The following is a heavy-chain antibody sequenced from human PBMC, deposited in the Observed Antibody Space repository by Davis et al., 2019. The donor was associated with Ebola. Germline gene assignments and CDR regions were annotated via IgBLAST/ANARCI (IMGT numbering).Heavy chain of an antibody. CDR3: ARGKRGITMVRGVRGNNWFDP. CDR1: GGSFSGYY. J-gene: IGHJ5*02. Sequence: PSETLSLTCAVYGGSFSGYYWSWIRQPPGKGLEWIGEINHSGSTNYNPSLKSRVTISVDTSKNQFSLKLSSVTAADTAVYYCARGKRGITMVRGVRGNNWFDPWGQGTLVTVSS. CDR2: INHSGST. V-gene: IGHV4-34*01. D-gene: IGHD3-10*01.